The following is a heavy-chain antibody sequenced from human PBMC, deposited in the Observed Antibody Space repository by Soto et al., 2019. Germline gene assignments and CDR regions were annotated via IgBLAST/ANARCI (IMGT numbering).Heavy chain of an antibody. Sequence: PGGSLRLSCVDSGFSFSSYWMHWVRQGPGKGLVWVARINTDGSSTNYADSVRGRFTISRDNAKNTLYLQMNSLRAEDTAVYYCARSPGGYYIDWGQGTMVTVSS. D-gene: IGHD3-9*01. J-gene: IGHJ3*01. CDR1: GFSFSSYW. CDR3: ARSPGGYYID. CDR2: INTDGSST. V-gene: IGHV3-74*01.